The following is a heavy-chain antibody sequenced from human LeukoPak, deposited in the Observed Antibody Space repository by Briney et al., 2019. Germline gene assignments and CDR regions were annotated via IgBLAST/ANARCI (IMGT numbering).Heavy chain of an antibody. V-gene: IGHV1-18*01. J-gene: IGHJ5*02. D-gene: IGHD3-16*01. CDR3: ARTSHESVLYWSDP. CDR2: ISGYNGNT. Sequence: APVKVSCKASGYTFTTYGIGWVRQAPGQGLEWMGLISGYNGNTNYAQKFQGRVTMTTDTSTSTAYMELRSLRSDDTAVYYCARTSHESVLYWSDPWGQGTLVNVSS. CDR1: GYTFTTYG.